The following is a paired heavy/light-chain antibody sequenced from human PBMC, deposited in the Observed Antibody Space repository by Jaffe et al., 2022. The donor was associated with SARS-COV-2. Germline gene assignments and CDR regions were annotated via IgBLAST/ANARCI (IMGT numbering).Heavy chain of an antibody. CDR2: IENSGNTI. Sequence: QVQLVESGGGLVKPGGSLRVSCAASGFTFSDYHMSWIRQAPGKGLEWLSYIENSGNTIYYADSVKGRFTISRDNAKNSLYLQMNSLRVEDTAVYYCARGTNDFWSSDPPVYWGQGTLVTVSS. CDR1: GFTFSDYH. CDR3: ARGTNDFWSSDPPVY. D-gene: IGHD3-3*01. V-gene: IGHV3-11*01. J-gene: IGHJ4*02.
Light chain of an antibody. J-gene: IGLJ2*01. CDR2: RNN. V-gene: IGLV1-47*01. Sequence: QSVLTQPPSASGTPGQRVTISCSGSSSNIGSNYVYWYQQLPGTAPKLLIYRNNQRPSGVPDRFSDSKSGTSASLAISGLRSEDEADYYCATWDGSLSYVVFGGGTKLTVL. CDR3: ATWDGSLSYVV. CDR1: SSNIGSNY.